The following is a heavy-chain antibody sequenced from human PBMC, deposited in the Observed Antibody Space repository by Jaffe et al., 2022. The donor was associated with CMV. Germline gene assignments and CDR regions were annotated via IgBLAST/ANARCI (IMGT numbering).Heavy chain of an antibody. Sequence: QVQLVQSGAEVKKPGSSVKVSCKASGGTFSSYAISWVRQAPGQGLEWMGGIIPIFGTANYAQKFQGRVTITADESTSTAYMELSSLRSEDTAVYYCARDLVVVPAAIAPAPDLGGLELREFGYYYYYYGMDVWGQGTTVTVSS. CDR3: ARDLVVVPAAIAPAPDLGGLELREFGYYYYYYGMDV. CDR2: IIPIFGTA. D-gene: IGHD2-2*01. CDR1: GGTFSSYA. J-gene: IGHJ6*02. V-gene: IGHV1-69*01.